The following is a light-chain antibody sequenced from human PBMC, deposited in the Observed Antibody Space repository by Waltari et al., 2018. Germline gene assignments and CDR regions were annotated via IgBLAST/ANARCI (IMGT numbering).Light chain of an antibody. J-gene: IGLJ3*02. CDR2: EDN. CDR3: GTWETTLAV. V-gene: IGLV1-51*02. CDR1: ISNIGNNY. Sequence: SVLTQPPSVSAAPGQKVTISCSGNISNIGNNYVSWYQQSPGTAPKLLIHEDNRRPSGIPDRFSGSKSGTSATLGITGLQTGDEAVYYCGTWETTLAVFGGGTKLTVL.